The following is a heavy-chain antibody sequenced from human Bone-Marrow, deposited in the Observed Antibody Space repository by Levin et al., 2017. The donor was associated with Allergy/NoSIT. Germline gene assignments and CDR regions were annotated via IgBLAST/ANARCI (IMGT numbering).Heavy chain of an antibody. J-gene: IGHJ1*01. D-gene: IGHD2-8*02. V-gene: IGHV3-48*03. CDR2: ISSSGSTI. Sequence: GESLKISCAASGFTFSSYEMNWVRQAPGKGLEWVSYISSSGSTIKYADSVKGRFTISRDSGRNSLYLQMNNLRAEDTAIYYCARAGSASDYCTAGYGCKYFQHWGQGTLVSVSS. CDR3: ARAGSASDYCTAGYGCKYFQH. CDR1: GFTFSSYE.